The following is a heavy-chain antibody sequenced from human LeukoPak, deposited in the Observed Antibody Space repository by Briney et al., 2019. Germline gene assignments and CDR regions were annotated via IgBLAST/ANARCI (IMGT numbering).Heavy chain of an antibody. Sequence: SETLSLTCTVSGGSISSGSYYWGWIRQPPGKGLEWIGSIYYSGSTYYNPSLKSRVTISVDTSKNQFSLKLSSVTAADTAVYYCARAGGLWFGYWGQGTLVTVSS. CDR3: ARAGGLWFGY. CDR2: IYYSGST. J-gene: IGHJ4*02. D-gene: IGHD3-10*01. CDR1: GGSISSGSYY. V-gene: IGHV4-39*01.